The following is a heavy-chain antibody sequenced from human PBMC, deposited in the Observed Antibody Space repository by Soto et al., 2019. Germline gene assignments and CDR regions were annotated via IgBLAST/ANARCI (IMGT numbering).Heavy chain of an antibody. CDR1: GFTFSRYG. V-gene: IGHV3-30*18. CDR3: AKDPTKYCSGGSCYSGYFHH. J-gene: IGHJ1*01. Sequence: GGSLRLSCAASGFTFSRYGIHWVRQAPGKGLEWVAVISYDGSNKYYADSVKGRFTISRDNSKNTLYLQMNSPRADDTAVYYCAKDPTKYCSGGSCYSGYFHHWGQGTLVTVSS. CDR2: ISYDGSNK. D-gene: IGHD2-15*01.